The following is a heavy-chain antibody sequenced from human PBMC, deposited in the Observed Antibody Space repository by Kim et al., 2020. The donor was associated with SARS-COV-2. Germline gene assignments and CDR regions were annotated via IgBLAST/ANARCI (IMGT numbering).Heavy chain of an antibody. CDR2: NGKT. CDR3: ARGQEMLDF. Sequence: NGKTHHNHPIKTRITRSTDTSKTQFSLKVTSVSAADTAVYYCARGQEMLDFWGQGTLVTVSS. J-gene: IGHJ4*02. V-gene: IGHV4-59*09.